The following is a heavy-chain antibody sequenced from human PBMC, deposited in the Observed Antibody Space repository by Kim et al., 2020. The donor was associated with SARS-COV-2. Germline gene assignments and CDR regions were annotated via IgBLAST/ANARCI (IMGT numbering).Heavy chain of an antibody. CDR3: VRSPGYSSSWYLAVFDY. V-gene: IGHV3-64D*06. CDR1: GFTFSSYA. CDR2: ISSNGGST. D-gene: IGHD6-13*01. Sequence: GGSLRLSCSASGFTFSSYAMHWVRQAPGKGLEYVSAISSNGGSTYYADSVKGRFTISRDNSKNTLYLQMSSLRAEDTAVYYCVRSPGYSSSWYLAVFDYWGQGTLVTVSS. J-gene: IGHJ4*02.